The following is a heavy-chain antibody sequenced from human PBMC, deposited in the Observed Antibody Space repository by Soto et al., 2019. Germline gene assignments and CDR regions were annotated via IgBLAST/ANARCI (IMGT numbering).Heavy chain of an antibody. V-gene: IGHV3-33*01. J-gene: IGHJ6*03. CDR2: IWYDGSNK. D-gene: IGHD6-6*01. CDR1: GFTFSSYG. Sequence: GGSLRLSCAASGFTFSSYGMHWVRQAPGKGLEWVAVIWYDGSNKYYADSVKGRFTISRDNSKNTLYLQMNSLRAEDTAVYYCARDRGIAARPGGYYYYYMDVWGKGTTVTVSS. CDR3: ARDRGIAARPGGYYYYYMDV.